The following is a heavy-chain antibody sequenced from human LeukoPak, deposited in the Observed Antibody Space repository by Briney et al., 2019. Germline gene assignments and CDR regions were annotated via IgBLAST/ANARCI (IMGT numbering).Heavy chain of an antibody. CDR1: GFTFDDYA. CDR2: ISWNSGSI. J-gene: IGHJ4*02. CDR3: AKCYSSSWCYYFDY. V-gene: IGHV3-9*01. D-gene: IGHD6-13*01. Sequence: GRSLRPSCAASGFTFDDYAMHWVRQAPGKGLEWVSGISWNSGSIGYADSVKGRFTISRDNAKNSLYLQMNSLRAEDTALYYCAKCYSSSWCYYFDYWGQGTLVTVSS.